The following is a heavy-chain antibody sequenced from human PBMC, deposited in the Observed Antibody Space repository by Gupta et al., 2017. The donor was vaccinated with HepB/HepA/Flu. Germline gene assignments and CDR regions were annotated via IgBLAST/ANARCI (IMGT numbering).Heavy chain of an antibody. CDR3: ARLPIGGGGATGY. Sequence: EVPLVESGGGLVKPGGSLRLSCASPGFTFSSYSMNWVRQAPGKGLEWVSSISSSSSYIYYADSVKGRFTISRDNAKNSLYLQMNSLRAEDTAVYYCARLPIGGGGATGYWGQGTLVTVSS. D-gene: IGHD1-26*01. J-gene: IGHJ4*02. V-gene: IGHV3-21*01. CDR2: ISSSSSYI. CDR1: GFTFSSYS.